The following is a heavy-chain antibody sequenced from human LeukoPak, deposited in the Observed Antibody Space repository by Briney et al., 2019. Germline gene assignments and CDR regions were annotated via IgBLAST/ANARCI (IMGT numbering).Heavy chain of an antibody. V-gene: IGHV3-23*01. CDR3: ANFDWLENWFDP. Sequence: PGGSLRLSCLASGFTFSNSWMAWVRQAPGKGLEWVSAISGSGGSTYYADSVKGRFTISRDNSKNTLYLQMNSLRAEDTAVYYCANFDWLENWFDPWGQGTLVTVSS. D-gene: IGHD3-9*01. CDR2: ISGSGGST. J-gene: IGHJ5*02. CDR1: GFTFSNSW.